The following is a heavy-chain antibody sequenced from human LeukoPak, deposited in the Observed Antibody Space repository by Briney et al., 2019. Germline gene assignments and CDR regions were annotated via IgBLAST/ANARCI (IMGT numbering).Heavy chain of an antibody. V-gene: IGHV3-74*01. D-gene: IGHD2-2*01. CDR1: GFIFSSYW. CDR2: INSDGSST. J-gene: IGHJ4*02. CDR3: AKDQGAYCSSTSCYWDY. Sequence: GGSLRLSCAASGFIFSSYWMHWVRHAPGKGLAWVSRINSDGSSTTYADSVKGRCTISRDNAKNTLYLQMNSLRAEDTAVYYCAKDQGAYCSSTSCYWDYWGQGTLVTVSS.